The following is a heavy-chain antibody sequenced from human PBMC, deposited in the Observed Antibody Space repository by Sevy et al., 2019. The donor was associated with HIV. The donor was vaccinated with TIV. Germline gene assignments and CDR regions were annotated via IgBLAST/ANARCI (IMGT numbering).Heavy chain of an antibody. Sequence: GGSLRLSCEASGFSFRDSAVHWVRQPFGKGLEWVGRIKSKGDNYATLYSSSVKGRFIISRDDSSNTAYLQMNSLQTEDTAIYYCRSLDLVVTGATFRGRKQKTIDWWGQGSLVTVSS. D-gene: IGHD2-21*02. CDR3: RSLDLVVTGATFRGRKQKTIDW. CDR1: GFSFRDSA. J-gene: IGHJ4*02. CDR2: IKSKGDNYAT. V-gene: IGHV3-73*01.